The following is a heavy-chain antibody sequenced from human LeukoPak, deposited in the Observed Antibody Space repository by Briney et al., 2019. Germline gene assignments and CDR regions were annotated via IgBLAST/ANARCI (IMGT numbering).Heavy chain of an antibody. Sequence: GGSLRLSCAASGFTFSSYSMSWVRQAPGKGLEWVANIKQDGSEKYYVDSVKGRFTISRDNAKNSLYLQMNSLRAEDTAVYYCARGGTTGTTPLGYWGQGTLVTVSS. CDR3: ARGGTTGTTPLGY. J-gene: IGHJ4*02. D-gene: IGHD1-1*01. V-gene: IGHV3-7*01. CDR1: GFTFSSYS. CDR2: IKQDGSEK.